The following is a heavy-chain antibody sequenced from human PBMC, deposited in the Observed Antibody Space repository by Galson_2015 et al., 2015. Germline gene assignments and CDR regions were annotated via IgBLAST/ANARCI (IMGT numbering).Heavy chain of an antibody. CDR1: GFTFSSYW. J-gene: IGHJ4*02. CDR2: IKQDGSEK. D-gene: IGHD5-12*01. CDR3: ARERESRRWLRKFDY. V-gene: IGHV3-7*01. Sequence: SLRLSCAASGFTFSSYWMSWVRQAPGKGLEWVANIKQDGSEKYYVDSVKGRFTISRDNAKNSLYLQMNSLRAEDTAVYYCARERESRRWLRKFDYWGQGTLVTVSS.